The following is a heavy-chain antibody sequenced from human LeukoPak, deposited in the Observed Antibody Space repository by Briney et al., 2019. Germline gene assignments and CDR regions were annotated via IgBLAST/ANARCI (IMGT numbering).Heavy chain of an antibody. V-gene: IGHV3-33*01. CDR1: GFTFSRYG. Sequence: GGSLRLSCAASGFTFSRYGMHWVRQAPGKGLEWVAVIWYDGSNKYYVDSVKGRFTISRDNSNNTLYLQVNSLKTEDTAVYYCTTDLGITMVRGVIGDAFDIWGQGTTVTVSS. CDR2: IWYDGSNK. D-gene: IGHD3-10*01. J-gene: IGHJ3*02. CDR3: TTDLGITMVRGVIGDAFDI.